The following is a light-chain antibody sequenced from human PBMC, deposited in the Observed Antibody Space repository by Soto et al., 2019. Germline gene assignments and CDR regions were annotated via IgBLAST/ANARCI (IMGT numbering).Light chain of an antibody. V-gene: IGLV1-51*01. Sequence: QSVLTQPPSISAARGQKVTISCSGGSSNIGKNYVSWYLQLPGKAPKLLIYDNNKRPSGIPDRFSGSKSGTSATLGITGLQTGDEADYYCGTWDSNLSSVVFGGGTKLTVL. J-gene: IGLJ2*01. CDR3: GTWDSNLSSVV. CDR1: SSNIGKNY. CDR2: DNN.